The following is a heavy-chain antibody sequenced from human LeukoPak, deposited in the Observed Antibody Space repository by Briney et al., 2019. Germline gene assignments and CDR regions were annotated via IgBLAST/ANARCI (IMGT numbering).Heavy chain of an antibody. CDR1: GFTFSSHA. Sequence: GGSLRLSCAASGFTFSSHAMTWVRQASGRGLEWVSSIRGSGGNTYYADSVKGRFTISRDNFQNTLYLQMNSLRAEDTAVYYCAKDYYDSSIFSAPHLFACWGQGTLVTVSS. V-gene: IGHV3-23*01. J-gene: IGHJ4*02. CDR2: IRGSGGNT. D-gene: IGHD3-22*01. CDR3: AKDYYDSSIFSAPHLFAC.